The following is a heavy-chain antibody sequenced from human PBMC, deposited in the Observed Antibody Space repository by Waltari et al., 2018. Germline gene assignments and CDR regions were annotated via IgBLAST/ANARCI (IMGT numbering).Heavy chain of an antibody. V-gene: IGHV4-61*01. CDR1: GGSVSSGSYY. CDR2: IYYSGST. D-gene: IGHD3-10*01. CDR3: ARESRGVNYYYYGMDV. Sequence: QVQLQESGPGLVKPSETLSLTCTVSGGSVSSGSYYWSWIRQPPGKGLGWLGYIYYSGSTNYNPSPMSGVTIAGATSKNQFSLKLSAGTAAGTAVYYCARESRGVNYYYYGMDVWGQGTTVTVSS. J-gene: IGHJ6*02.